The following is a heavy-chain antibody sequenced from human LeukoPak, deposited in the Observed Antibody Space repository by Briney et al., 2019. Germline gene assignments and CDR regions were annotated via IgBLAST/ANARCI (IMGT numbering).Heavy chain of an antibody. CDR3: ARGGNWFDP. V-gene: IGHV3-33*01. Sequence: GMSLRLSCAASGFTFRSHAMHWVRQAPGKGLEWVAVIWYDGKNKYYAESVKGRLIISRDNSKSTLSLEMNSLRVEDTAVYYCARGGNWFDPWGQGTLVTVSS. CDR2: IWYDGKNK. J-gene: IGHJ5*02. CDR1: GFTFRSHA.